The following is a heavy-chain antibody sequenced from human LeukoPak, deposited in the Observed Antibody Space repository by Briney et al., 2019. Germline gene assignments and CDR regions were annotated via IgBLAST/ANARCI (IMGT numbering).Heavy chain of an antibody. CDR3: AREVIAVSGYFDY. CDR2: IYSGGNT. CDR1: GVTLSGNY. Sequence: AGSLRLSCAASGVTLSGNYMSWVRQAPGKGLEWVSVIYSGGNTYYADFVKGRFTISRDKSKNTLYLQMNRLRAEDTAVYYCAREVIAVSGYFDYWGQGTLVTVSS. V-gene: IGHV3-66*01. J-gene: IGHJ4*02. D-gene: IGHD6-19*01.